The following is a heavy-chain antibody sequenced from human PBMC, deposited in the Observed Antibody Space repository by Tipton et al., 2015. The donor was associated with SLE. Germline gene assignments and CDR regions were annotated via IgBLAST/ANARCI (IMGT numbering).Heavy chain of an antibody. CDR1: GGSIRSSRHF. D-gene: IGHD1-1*01. Sequence: TLSLTCTVSGGSIRSSRHFWGWIRQPPGKGLEWIGVLYYSGNTYYNPSLRSRVTISMDTSKSQFSLTLKSVTSADTAVYFCARGELVEGFDPWGQGTLVTVAA. V-gene: IGHV4-39*07. CDR3: ARGELVEGFDP. J-gene: IGHJ5*02. CDR2: LYYSGNT.